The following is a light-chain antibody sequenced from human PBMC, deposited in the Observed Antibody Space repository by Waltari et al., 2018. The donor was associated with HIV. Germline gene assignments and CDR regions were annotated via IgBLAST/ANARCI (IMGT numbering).Light chain of an antibody. CDR2: DVI. J-gene: IGLJ1*01. Sequence: QSALTQPASVSGSPGQSLTISCTGTSSDVGGYNHVSWYQQHPAKAPKVIIYDVINRPSGVSNRFAGSKSGNTASLTISGLQAEDEADYYCTSYTTINTYVFGTGTKVTVL. CDR1: SSDVGGYNH. CDR3: TSYTTINTYV. V-gene: IGLV2-14*03.